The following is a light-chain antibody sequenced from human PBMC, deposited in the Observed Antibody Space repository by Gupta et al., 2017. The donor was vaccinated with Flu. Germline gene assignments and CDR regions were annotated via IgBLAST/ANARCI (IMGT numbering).Light chain of an antibody. Sequence: SQITAAPSSVSASVGDRVTITCRASQGSSSWLAWYKQKPGKGPKPLIYAAYNLHSGVPSRFSGGGSGADFTLTISTLQPEDFAAYCGRQAKSDPLTCDGGSRVEIK. V-gene: IGKV1-12*01. CDR3: RQAKSDPLT. CDR1: QGSSSW. J-gene: IGKJ4*02. CDR2: AAY.